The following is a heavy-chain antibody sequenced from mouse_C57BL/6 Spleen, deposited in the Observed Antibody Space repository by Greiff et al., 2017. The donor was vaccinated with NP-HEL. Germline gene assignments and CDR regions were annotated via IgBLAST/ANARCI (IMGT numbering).Heavy chain of an antibody. CDR2: INPGSGGT. D-gene: IGHD1-1*01. CDR1: GYAFTNYL. J-gene: IGHJ2*01. CDR3: ARGDYGSLFDY. V-gene: IGHV1-54*01. Sequence: VQLQQSGAELVRPGTSVKVSCKASGYAFTNYLIEWVKQRPGQGLEWIGVINPGSGGTNYNEKFKGKATLTADKSSSTAYMQLSSLTSEDSAVYFCARGDYGSLFDYWGQGTTLTVSS.